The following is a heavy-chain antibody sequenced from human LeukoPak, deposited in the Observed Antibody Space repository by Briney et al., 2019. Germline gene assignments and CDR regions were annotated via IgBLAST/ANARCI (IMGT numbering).Heavy chain of an antibody. CDR2: MYTGGTT. J-gene: IGHJ4*02. V-gene: IGHV3-66*02. Sequence: GGSLRLSCAASGFTVSSNYMSWVRQAPGKGLEWVSVMYTGGTTYYADSVKGRFTISRDNSKNTLYLQMNSLRAEDTAVYYCAREDRYRSGSFDYWGQGTLVTVSS. D-gene: IGHD6-19*01. CDR3: AREDRYRSGSFDY. CDR1: GFTVSSNY.